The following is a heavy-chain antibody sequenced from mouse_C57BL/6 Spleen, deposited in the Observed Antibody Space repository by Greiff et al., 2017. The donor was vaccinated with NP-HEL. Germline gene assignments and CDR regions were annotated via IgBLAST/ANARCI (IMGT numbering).Heavy chain of an antibody. V-gene: IGHV5-16*01. CDR2: INYDGSST. CDR1: GFTFSDYY. CDR3: ARGAQATGAMDY. D-gene: IGHD3-2*02. J-gene: IGHJ4*01. Sequence: EVQVVESEGGLVQPGSSMKLSCTASGFTFSDYYMAWVRQVPEKGLEWVANINYDGSSTYYLDSLKSRFIISRDNAKNILYLQMSSLKSEDTATYYCARGAQATGAMDYWGQGTSVTVSS.